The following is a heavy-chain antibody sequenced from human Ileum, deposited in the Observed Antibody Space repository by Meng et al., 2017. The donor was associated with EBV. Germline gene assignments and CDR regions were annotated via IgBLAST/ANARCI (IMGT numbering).Heavy chain of an antibody. D-gene: IGHD3-10*01. V-gene: IGHV4-31*03. J-gene: IGHJ5*02. CDR1: GGSISSGGYY. Sequence: VQVQEPGPGLVKPSQTLSLTCTVSGGSISSGGYYWSWIRQHPGKGLEWIGYIHSSGSTYYNPSLRSRLTISVDTSKNQFSLKLSSVTAADTAVYYCARASYGSGSPLGESWFDPWGQGTLVTVSS. CDR2: IHSSGST. CDR3: ARASYGSGSPLGESWFDP.